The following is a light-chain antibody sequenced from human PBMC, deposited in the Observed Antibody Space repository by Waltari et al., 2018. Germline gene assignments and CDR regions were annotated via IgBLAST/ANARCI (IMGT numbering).Light chain of an antibody. Sequence: FILTQSHSVSESPGRTVTISCSGSGGSFATNYVPWYQQRPGSAPTTVIYADNQRPSGVPDRSSGSVDSSSNSASLTISGLQTEDEADYYCQSYDGDRSWVFGGGTKLTVL. CDR3: QSYDGDRSWV. J-gene: IGLJ3*02. CDR2: ADN. V-gene: IGLV6-57*02. CDR1: GGSFATNY.